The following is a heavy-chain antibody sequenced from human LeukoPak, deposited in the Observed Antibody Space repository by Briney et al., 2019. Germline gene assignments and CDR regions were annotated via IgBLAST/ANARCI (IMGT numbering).Heavy chain of an antibody. D-gene: IGHD5-18*01. CDR3: AGFAWDRARFKISFDY. V-gene: IGHV1-46*01. CDR1: GYTFTSYY. Sequence: ASVKVSCKASGYTFTSYYMHWVRQAPGQGLEWMGIINPSGGSTSYAQKFQGRVTMTRDTSTSTVYMELSSLRSEDTAVYYCAGFAWDRARFKISFDYGGQGTLVTVSS. J-gene: IGHJ4*02. CDR2: INPSGGST.